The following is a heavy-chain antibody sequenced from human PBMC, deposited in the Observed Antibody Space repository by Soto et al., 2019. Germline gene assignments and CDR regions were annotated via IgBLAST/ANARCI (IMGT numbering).Heavy chain of an antibody. J-gene: IGHJ5*02. D-gene: IGHD3-9*01. V-gene: IGHV3-21*01. CDR3: ARHSFDYFDWLLS. CDR2: ISSSSSYI. CDR1: GFTFSSYS. Sequence: ESGGGLVKPGGSLRLSCAASGFTFSSYSMNWVRQAPGKGLEWVSSISSSSSYIYYADSVKGRFTISRDNAKNSLYLQMNSLRAEDTAVYYCARHSFDYFDWLLSWGQGTLVTVSS.